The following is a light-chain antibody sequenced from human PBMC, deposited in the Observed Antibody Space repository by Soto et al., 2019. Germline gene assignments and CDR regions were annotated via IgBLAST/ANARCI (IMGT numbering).Light chain of an antibody. CDR1: QDINKF. CDR2: SAS. CDR3: QQLKTYPYT. J-gene: IGKJ2*01. Sequence: IQLTQSPSSLSASVGDRVTITCRASQDINKFLAWFQLKPGKAPNLLIFSASTLQSAVPSRFSGGGSGTDFTITISSLQTEDFATYYCQQLKTYPYTFGQGTKLEIK. V-gene: IGKV1-9*01.